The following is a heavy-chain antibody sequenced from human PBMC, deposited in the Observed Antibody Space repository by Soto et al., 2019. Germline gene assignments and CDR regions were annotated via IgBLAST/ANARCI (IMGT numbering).Heavy chain of an antibody. CDR2: INTDGSIT. J-gene: IGHJ3*02. V-gene: IGHV3-74*03. D-gene: IGHD2-15*01. CDR3: ARERTPDAFDI. CDR1: GFIFSSFW. Sequence: GGSLRLSCAASGFIFSSFWIQWVRQVPGRGLEWVSRINTDGSITTYADSVKGRFTISRDNAKNSLYLQMSSLRAEDTAVYYCARERTPDAFDIWGQGTMVTVS.